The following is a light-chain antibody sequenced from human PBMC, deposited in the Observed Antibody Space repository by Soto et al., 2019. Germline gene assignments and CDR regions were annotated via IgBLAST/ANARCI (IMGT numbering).Light chain of an antibody. CDR3: HQYGSSPWT. V-gene: IGKV3-20*01. CDR1: QRVSSNY. J-gene: IGKJ1*01. CDR2: GAS. Sequence: EIVLTQSPGTLSLSPGERATLSCRASQRVSSNYLAWYQQKPGQAPRLLIYGASFRATGIPDRFSGSGSGTDFTLTSSRLEPEDCAVYYCHQYGSSPWTFGQGTKVEIK.